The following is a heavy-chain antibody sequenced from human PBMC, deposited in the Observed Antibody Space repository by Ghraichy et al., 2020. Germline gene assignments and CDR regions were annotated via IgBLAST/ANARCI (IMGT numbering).Heavy chain of an antibody. CDR3: ARDRSSSRRDSRFPTPSDALDY. Sequence: GGSLRLSCAASGFTFSSYGMHWVRQAPGKGLEWVAVRWYDESNKYYADSVKGRFTISRDDSKNTLYLQMNSLRAEDTAVYYCARDRSSSRRDSRFPTPSDALDYWGQGTLVTVSS. CDR1: GFTFSSYG. D-gene: IGHD4-11*01. CDR2: RWYDESNK. J-gene: IGHJ4*02. V-gene: IGHV3-33*01.